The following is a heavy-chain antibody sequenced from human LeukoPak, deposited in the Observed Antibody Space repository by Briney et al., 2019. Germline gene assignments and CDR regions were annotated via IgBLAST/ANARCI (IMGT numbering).Heavy chain of an antibody. J-gene: IGHJ4*02. D-gene: IGHD6-6*01. Sequence: GGCLRLSCAASGLTFNTYRRSWVREARGKGLEWVSGISGSGGSTYYADSVKGRFTISRDNSKNTLYVQMNSLGAEDTAVYYCAKWKYSSSGLDDYWGQGTLVTVSS. CDR2: ISGSGGST. CDR1: GLTFNTYR. V-gene: IGHV3-23*01. CDR3: AKWKYSSSGLDDY.